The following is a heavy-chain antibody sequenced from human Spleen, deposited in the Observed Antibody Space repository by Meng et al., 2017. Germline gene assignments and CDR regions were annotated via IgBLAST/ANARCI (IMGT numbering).Heavy chain of an antibody. J-gene: IGHJ5*02. D-gene: IGHD6-19*01. CDR3: VRSSGWVKTGFDP. CDR2: IGHSGFT. V-gene: IGHV4-39*01. Sequence: QPQLQESGLGRGKPSQALSLTCSVSGGSISTSGYYVGWIRQPPGRGLEWIGRIGHSGFTYYTPSLKSRVTVSIDTSRNQFSLWLTSVTAADTAVYYCVRSSGWVKTGFDPWGQGTLATVPS. CDR1: GGSISTSGYY.